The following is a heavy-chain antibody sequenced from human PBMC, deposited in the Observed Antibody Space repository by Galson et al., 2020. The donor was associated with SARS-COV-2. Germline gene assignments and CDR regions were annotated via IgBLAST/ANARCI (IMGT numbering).Heavy chain of an antibody. V-gene: IGHV3-15*01. J-gene: IGHJ4*02. CDR1: GFTFSNAW. D-gene: IGHD3-9*01. CDR3: TTDVSPAYYGMLACYYLLGY. CDR2: IKSKTDGGTT. Sequence: GGSLRLSCAASGFTFSNAWMSWVRQAPGKGLEWVGRIKSKTDGGTTDYAAPVKGRFTISRDDSKNTLYLQMNSLKTEDTAVYYCTTDVSPAYYGMLACYYLLGYWGQGTLVTVSS.